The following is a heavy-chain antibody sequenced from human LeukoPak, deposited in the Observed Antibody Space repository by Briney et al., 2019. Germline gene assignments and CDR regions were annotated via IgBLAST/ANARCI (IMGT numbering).Heavy chain of an antibody. CDR1: RFTFSNYA. Sequence: GGSLRLSCAASRFTFSNYAMSWVRQAPGKGLEWVSDISARGGGTNYADSVKGRSTISRDNSKNTLFLQMNSLRAEDTAVYYCARSGAMVRGVIITWSFSFDYWGQGTLVTVSS. CDR3: ARSGAMVRGVIITWSFSFDY. J-gene: IGHJ4*02. CDR2: ISARGGGT. D-gene: IGHD3-10*01. V-gene: IGHV3-23*01.